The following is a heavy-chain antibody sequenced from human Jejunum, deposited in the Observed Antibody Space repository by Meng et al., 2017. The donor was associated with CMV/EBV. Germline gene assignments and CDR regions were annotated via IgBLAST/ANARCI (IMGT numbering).Heavy chain of an antibody. J-gene: IGHJ4*02. V-gene: IGHV3-74*01. CDR3: ARAGNYRFDY. Sequence: LSCAGFGCTFSGYWMHWVRQVPGKGLEWVSRINMDGTTINYGDSVRGRFTISRDNAKNTLYLQMNSLRVEDTAVYYCARAGNYRFDYWGQGTLVTVSS. CDR2: INMDGTTI. CDR1: GCTFSGYW. D-gene: IGHD1-1*01.